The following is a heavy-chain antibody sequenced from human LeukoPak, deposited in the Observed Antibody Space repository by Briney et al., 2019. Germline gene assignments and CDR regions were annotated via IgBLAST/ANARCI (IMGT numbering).Heavy chain of an antibody. V-gene: IGHV1-69*13. Sequence: SVKVSCKASGGTFSSYTISWVRQTPGQGLEWMGGITPIFGTANYAQKFQGRVTITAVESMSTAYMELSSLKSEDTAVYYCARGWLAEATVVTPYNYWGQGTLVTVSS. CDR1: GGTFSSYT. CDR2: ITPIFGTA. J-gene: IGHJ4*02. D-gene: IGHD4-23*01. CDR3: ARGWLAEATVVTPYNY.